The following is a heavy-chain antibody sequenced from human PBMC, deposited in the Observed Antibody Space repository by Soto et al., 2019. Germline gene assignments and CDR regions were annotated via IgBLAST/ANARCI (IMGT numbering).Heavy chain of an antibody. CDR1: GFTFSSYS. CDR2: ISSSSSYI. J-gene: IGHJ6*02. V-gene: IGHV3-21*01. Sequence: GGSLRLSCAASGFTFSSYSMNWVRQAPGKGLEWVSSISSSSSYIYYADSVKGRFTISRDNAKNSLYLQMNSLRAEDTAVYYCASEYSSSSAHYVWGQGTTVTVSS. D-gene: IGHD6-6*01. CDR3: ASEYSSSSAHYV.